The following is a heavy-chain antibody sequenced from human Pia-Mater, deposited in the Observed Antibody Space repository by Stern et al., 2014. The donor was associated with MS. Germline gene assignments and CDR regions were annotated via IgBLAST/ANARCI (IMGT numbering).Heavy chain of an antibody. CDR2: MNPDSGDT. CDR3: MKAWGH. Sequence: VQLVESGAEVRKPGASVRLSCKASGYIFTTDEINWVRQASGQGLEWMGWMNPDSGDTGFEQKFRGRVTMTRDISTSTAYMELSSLTSEDTAVYYCMKAWGHWGQGTQVTVSS. V-gene: IGHV1-8*01. D-gene: IGHD7-27*01. J-gene: IGHJ1*01. CDR1: GYIFTTDE.